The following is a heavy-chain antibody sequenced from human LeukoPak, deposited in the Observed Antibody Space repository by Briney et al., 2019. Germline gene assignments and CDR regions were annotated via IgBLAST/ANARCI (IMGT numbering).Heavy chain of an antibody. CDR1: GGSISSYY. CDR2: IYYSGST. V-gene: IGHV4-59*01. CDR3: ASTPSYGGNLYNWFDP. Sequence: SETLSLTCTVSGGSISSYYWSWIRQPPGKGLEWIRYIYYSGSTNYNPSLKSRVTISVDTSKNQFPLKLSSVTAADTAVYYCASTPSYGGNLYNWFDPWGQGTLVTVSS. D-gene: IGHD4-23*01. J-gene: IGHJ5*02.